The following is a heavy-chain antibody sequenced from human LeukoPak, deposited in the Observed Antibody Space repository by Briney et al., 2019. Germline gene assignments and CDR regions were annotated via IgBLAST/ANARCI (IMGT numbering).Heavy chain of an antibody. CDR2: IIPIFGTA. V-gene: IGHV1-69*13. D-gene: IGHD3-3*02. CDR3: TKTKDIYGPSGYYYYMDV. CDR1: GGTFSSYA. Sequence: SVKVSCKASGGTFSSYAISWVRQAPGQGLEWMGGIIPIFGTANYAQKFQGRVTITADESTSTAYMELSSLRAEDTAVFYCTKTKDIYGPSGYYYYMDVWGKGTTVSVSS. J-gene: IGHJ6*03.